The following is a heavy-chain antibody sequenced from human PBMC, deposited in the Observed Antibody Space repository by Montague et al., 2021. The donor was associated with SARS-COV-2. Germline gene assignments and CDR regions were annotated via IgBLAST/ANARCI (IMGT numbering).Heavy chain of an antibody. CDR1: GGSISSGDYY. CDR3: VGTLALRRGWFDP. CDR2: IYYSGST. J-gene: IGHJ5*02. Sequence: SETLSLTCTVSGGSISSGDYYWSWIRQPPGKGLEWIGYIYYSGSTYYNPSLKSRVTISVDTSKNQFSLKLSSVTAADTAVYYCVGTLALRRGWFDPWGQGTLVTVSS. V-gene: IGHV4-30-4*01. D-gene: IGHD1-7*01.